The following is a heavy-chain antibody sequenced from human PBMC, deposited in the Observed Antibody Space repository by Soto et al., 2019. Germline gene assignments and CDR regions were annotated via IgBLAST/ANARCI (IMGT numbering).Heavy chain of an antibody. CDR2: IYYSGST. CDR3: ARDGGATEDY. Sequence: QVQLQESGPGLVKPSETLSLTCTVSGGSVSSGSYYWSWIRQPPGKGLEWIGYIYYSGSTNYNPSLKSRVTISVDTSKNQFSLKLSSVTAADTAVCYCARDGGATEDYWGQGTLVTVSS. D-gene: IGHD1-26*01. V-gene: IGHV4-61*01. J-gene: IGHJ4*02. CDR1: GGSVSSGSYY.